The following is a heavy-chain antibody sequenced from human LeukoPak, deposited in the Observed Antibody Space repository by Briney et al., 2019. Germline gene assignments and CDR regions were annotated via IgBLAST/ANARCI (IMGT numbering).Heavy chain of an antibody. CDR3: ARDRLRGNYYDSSGYYYLDY. Sequence: ASVKVSCKASGGTFSSYAISWVRQAPGQGLKWMGGIIPIFGTANYAQKFQGRVTITTDESTSTAYMELSSLRSEDTAVYYCARDRLRGNYYDSSGYYYLDYWGQGTLVTVSS. D-gene: IGHD3-22*01. CDR1: GGTFSSYA. J-gene: IGHJ4*02. V-gene: IGHV1-69*05. CDR2: IIPIFGTA.